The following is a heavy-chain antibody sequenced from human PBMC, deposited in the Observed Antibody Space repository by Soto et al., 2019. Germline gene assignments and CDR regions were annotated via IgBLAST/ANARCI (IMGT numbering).Heavy chain of an antibody. Sequence: QVQLVESGGGVVQPGRSLRLSCAVSGFTFSSYGMHWVRQAPGKGLEWVAVISYDGSNKYYADSVKGRFTISRDNSKNTLYLQMNSLRAEDTAVYYCVKDVLRYFDWLLTGYFDYWGQGTLVTVSS. CDR1: GFTFSSYG. J-gene: IGHJ4*02. CDR3: VKDVLRYFDWLLTGYFDY. D-gene: IGHD3-9*01. CDR2: ISYDGSNK. V-gene: IGHV3-30*18.